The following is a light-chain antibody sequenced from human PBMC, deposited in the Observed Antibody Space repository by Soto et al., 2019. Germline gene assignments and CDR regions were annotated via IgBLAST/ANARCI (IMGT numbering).Light chain of an antibody. J-gene: IGKJ5*01. CDR3: QQYNTWRTIT. CDR1: QSVGSR. CDR2: GAS. Sequence: TQFPGTLSLSHGERATLSCRASQSVGSRLAWYQQEPGQAPRLLIYGASTRATGVPARFSGSGSGTEFTLTISSLKSEDFAVYYCQQYNTWRTITFGQGTRLEIK. V-gene: IGKV3D-15*01.